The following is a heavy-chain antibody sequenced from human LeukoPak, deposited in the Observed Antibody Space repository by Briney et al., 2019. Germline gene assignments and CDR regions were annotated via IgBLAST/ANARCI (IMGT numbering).Heavy chain of an antibody. CDR1: GFTFSSYA. CDR2: ISSSSSYI. CDR3: ARSTTDFWSGDFDP. D-gene: IGHD3-3*01. Sequence: GGSLRLSCAASGFTFSSYAMHWVRQAPGKGLEWVSSISSSSSYIYYADSVKGRFTISRDNAKNSLYLQMNSLRAEDTAVYYCARSTTDFWSGDFDPWGQGALVTVSS. V-gene: IGHV3-21*01. J-gene: IGHJ5*02.